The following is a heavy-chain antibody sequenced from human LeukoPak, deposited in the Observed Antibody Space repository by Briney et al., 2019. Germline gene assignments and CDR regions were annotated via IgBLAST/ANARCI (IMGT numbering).Heavy chain of an antibody. CDR1: GFTFSSYA. CDR2: ISGSGGST. J-gene: IGHJ5*02. Sequence: PGGSLRLSCAASGFTFSSYAMSWVRQAPGKGLEWVSAISGSGGSTYYADSVKGRFTISRDKSKNTLYLQMNSLRAEDTAIYYCAKDQQSISYSPWGQGTLVTVSS. CDR3: AKDQQSISYSP. V-gene: IGHV3-23*01. D-gene: IGHD4-11*01.